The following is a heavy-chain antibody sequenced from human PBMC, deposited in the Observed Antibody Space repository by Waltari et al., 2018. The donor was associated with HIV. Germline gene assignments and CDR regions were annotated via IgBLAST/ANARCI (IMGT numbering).Heavy chain of an antibody. CDR2: NAYEGCNR. V-gene: IGHV3-30*18. CDR3: VQDTRYYYGSSSPYHFDY. CDR1: GFTFRSYG. J-gene: IGHJ4*02. Sequence: QVQLVESGGGVVQPGRSLRLSCAASGFTFRSYGMHWVRQAPGKGGESGAVNAYEGCNRYYGDSVKGRITIARDNSMNTLDLQMNSVRTEYTVVYYCVQDTRYYYGSSSPYHFDYWVQGTLVTVSS. D-gene: IGHD3-22*01.